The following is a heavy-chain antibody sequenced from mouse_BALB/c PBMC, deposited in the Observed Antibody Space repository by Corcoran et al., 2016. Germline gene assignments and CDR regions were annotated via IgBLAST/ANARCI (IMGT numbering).Heavy chain of an antibody. Sequence: DVQLQESGTGLVKPSQSLSLTCSVTGYSITSGYSWNWIRQFPGHKLEWMGYISYDGSNNYNPSLKNQISITRDTSMNQFFLKLNSVTTEDTPTYYCARLVYDYDVRDYWGQGSTLTVSS. V-gene: IGHV3-6*02. CDR1: GYSITSGYS. CDR3: ARLVYDYDVRDY. J-gene: IGHJ2*01. CDR2: ISYDGSN. D-gene: IGHD2-4*01.